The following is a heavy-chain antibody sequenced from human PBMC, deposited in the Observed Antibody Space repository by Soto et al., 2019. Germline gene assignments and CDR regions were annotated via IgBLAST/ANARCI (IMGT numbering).Heavy chain of an antibody. D-gene: IGHD6-13*01. CDR2: ISSNSAYI. CDR1: GFTFRSFT. CDR3: TRDASRDSSARGWFDP. V-gene: IGHV3-21*01. J-gene: IGHJ5*02. Sequence: GSLSLSCAASGFTFRSFTMNWVRQAPGKGLEWVSTISSNSAYIYYTDALRGRFTISRDNAKNSLHLQMNSLRAEDTAVYYCTRDASRDSSARGWFDPWGPGTLVTVSS.